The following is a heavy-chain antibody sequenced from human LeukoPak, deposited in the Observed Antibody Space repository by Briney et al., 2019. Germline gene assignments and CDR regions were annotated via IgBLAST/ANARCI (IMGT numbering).Heavy chain of an antibody. D-gene: IGHD1-26*01. Sequence: SETLSLTCTVSGGSISSYYWSWIRQPPGKGLEGMGDIYYIGSTNYNPSLKSRVTIPLDPSQNQLSLKLSCVTAADTAVYYCARMLGDPTIHWFDPWGQGTLVTASS. CDR2: IYYIGST. CDR1: GGSISSYY. J-gene: IGHJ5*02. CDR3: ARMLGDPTIHWFDP. V-gene: IGHV4-59*01.